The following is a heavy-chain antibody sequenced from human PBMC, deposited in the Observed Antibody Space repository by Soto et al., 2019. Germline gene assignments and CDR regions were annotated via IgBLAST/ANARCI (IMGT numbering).Heavy chain of an antibody. V-gene: IGHV1-18*01. D-gene: IGHD3-22*01. CDR3: ARDRYYDSSGYPVDY. J-gene: IGHJ4*02. CDR2: ISAYNGNT. CDR1: GYTFTSYG. Sequence: QVQLVQSGAEVKKPGASVKVSCKASGYTFTSYGISWVRQAPGQGLEWMGWISAYNGNTNYAQKRQGRVTMTTDTSTSTAYMELRSLRSDDTAVYYCARDRYYDSSGYPVDYWGQGTLVTVSS.